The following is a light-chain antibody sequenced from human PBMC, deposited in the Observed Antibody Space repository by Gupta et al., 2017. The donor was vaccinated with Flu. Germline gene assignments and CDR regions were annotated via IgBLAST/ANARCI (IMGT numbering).Light chain of an antibody. J-gene: IGKJ1*01. V-gene: IGKV3-20*01. Sequence: EIVSTYSPGTLSLSPGERATLSCRSIQSVSSSYLAWYQQKPGQAPRLLIYGASSRATGIPDRFSGSGSGTDFTLTISRLEPEDFAVYYCQQYGSSRRWTFGQGTKVEIK. CDR2: GAS. CDR3: QQYGSSRRWT. CDR1: QSVSSSY.